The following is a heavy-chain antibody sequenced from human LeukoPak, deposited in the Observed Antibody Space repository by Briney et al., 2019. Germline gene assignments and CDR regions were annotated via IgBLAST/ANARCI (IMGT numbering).Heavy chain of an antibody. CDR3: ARASSWYSAFDI. V-gene: IGHV4-34*01. J-gene: IGHJ3*02. Sequence: SETLSLTCAVYGGSFSGYYWSWIRQPPGKGLEWIGEINHSGSTSYNPSLKSRVTISVDTSKNQFSLKLSSVTAADTAVYYCARASSWYSAFDIWGQGTMVTVSS. CDR2: INHSGST. CDR1: GGSFSGYY. D-gene: IGHD6-13*01.